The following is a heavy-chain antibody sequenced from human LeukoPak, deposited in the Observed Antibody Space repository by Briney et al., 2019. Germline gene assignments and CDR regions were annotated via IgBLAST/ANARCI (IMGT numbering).Heavy chain of an antibody. CDR3: ARGGIYSQGFDF. J-gene: IGHJ4*02. CDR2: ISTTSDYI. Sequence: GGSLRLSCAASGFTFSLYSMNWARQSPGEGREWVSSISTTSDYIHYADSPKGRVAISRDNAKNSLYLHMNSLRAEDTAVYYCARGGIYSQGFDFWGQGSLVTVSS. CDR1: GFTFSLYS. D-gene: IGHD6-13*01. V-gene: IGHV3-21*01.